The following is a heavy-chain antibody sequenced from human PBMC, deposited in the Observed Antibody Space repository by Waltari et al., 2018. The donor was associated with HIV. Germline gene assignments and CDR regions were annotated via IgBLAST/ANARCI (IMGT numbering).Heavy chain of an antibody. J-gene: IGHJ4*02. Sequence: EVQVVESGGGLVQPGGSLRLSCVMSGFTFDDFAMHWVRQVPGEGLELVSGISWNSLTTGYADSVRGRFIISRDNAKTSLYLQMNSLRPEDTAFYYCAGGTFYNDGGFYGKFDYWGQGMLVTVSS. CDR1: GFTFDDFA. D-gene: IGHD3-22*01. CDR3: AGGTFYNDGGFYGKFDY. CDR2: ISWNSLTT. V-gene: IGHV3-9*01.